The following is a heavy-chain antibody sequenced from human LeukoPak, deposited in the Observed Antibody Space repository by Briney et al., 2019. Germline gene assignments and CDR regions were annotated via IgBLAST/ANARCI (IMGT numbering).Heavy chain of an antibody. D-gene: IGHD4/OR15-4a*01. J-gene: IGHJ4*02. CDR2: ISGRGSIT. CDR3: ARRAGAYSHPYDY. CDR1: GFSFTNYG. Sequence: PGGSLRLSCAASGFSFTNYGMSWVRQAPGKGLEWVSAISGRGSITYHADSVKGRFTISRDNSKNTLYLQMNSLRADDTAVYYCARRAGAYSHPYDYWGQGTLVTVSS. V-gene: IGHV3-23*01.